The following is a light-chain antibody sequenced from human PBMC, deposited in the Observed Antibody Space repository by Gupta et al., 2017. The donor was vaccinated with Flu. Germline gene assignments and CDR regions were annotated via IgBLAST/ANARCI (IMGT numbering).Light chain of an antibody. V-gene: IGKV1-9*01. Sequence: GDRSTIACRAIQDINRYLAWYQQKPGKAPELLIYAASTLENGVPSRFTGSGSGTEFTLTISSVQPEDFATYYCQQLKTYPRTFGQGTKLE. CDR2: AAS. CDR1: QDINRY. J-gene: IGKJ1*01. CDR3: QQLKTYPRT.